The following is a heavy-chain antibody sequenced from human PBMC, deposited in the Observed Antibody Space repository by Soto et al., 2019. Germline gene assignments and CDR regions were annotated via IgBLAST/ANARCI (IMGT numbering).Heavy chain of an antibody. V-gene: IGHV1-69*13. J-gene: IGHJ5*02. Sequence: SVKVSCKASGGTFSSNAISWVRQAPGQGLEWMGGIIPIFGTANYAQKFQGRVTITADESTSTAYMELSSLRSEDTAVYYCARVLNRYSGPRWFDPWGQGTLVTVSS. CDR3: ARVLNRYSGPRWFDP. D-gene: IGHD1-26*01. CDR1: GGTFSSNA. CDR2: IIPIFGTA.